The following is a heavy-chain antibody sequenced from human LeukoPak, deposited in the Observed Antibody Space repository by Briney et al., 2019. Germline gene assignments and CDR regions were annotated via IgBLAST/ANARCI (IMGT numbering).Heavy chain of an antibody. J-gene: IGHJ4*02. V-gene: IGHV3-30*04. D-gene: IGHD5-18*01. Sequence: PGRSLRLSCAASGFTFSSYVMHWVRQAPGKGLEWLAAISYDGSDKYYADSVKGRFTISRDNSKNTLYLQTNSLRAEDTAVYYCTREGQNIYVFHYWGQGTLVTVSS. CDR3: TREGQNIYVFHY. CDR1: GFTFSSYV. CDR2: ISYDGSDK.